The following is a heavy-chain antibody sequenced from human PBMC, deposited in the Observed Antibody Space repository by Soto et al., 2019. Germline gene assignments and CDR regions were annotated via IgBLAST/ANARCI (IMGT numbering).Heavy chain of an antibody. J-gene: IGHJ5*02. CDR2: IWYDGSNK. D-gene: IGHD1-1*01. CDR3: TRDSREERGNWFDP. Sequence: GGSLRLSCAASGFRFNRYGMHWVRQAPGKGLEWVAMIWYDGSNKNYADSVKGRFTISRDNSKNTLFLLIDSLRAEDTALYYCTRDSREERGNWFDPWGQGIMVTVSS. CDR1: GFRFNRYG. V-gene: IGHV3-33*01.